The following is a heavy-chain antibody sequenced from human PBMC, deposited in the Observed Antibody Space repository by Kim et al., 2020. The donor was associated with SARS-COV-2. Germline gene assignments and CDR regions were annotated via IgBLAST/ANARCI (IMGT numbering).Heavy chain of an antibody. CDR1: GFIFSNFG. J-gene: IGHJ4*02. D-gene: IGHD1-26*01. Sequence: GGSLRLSCAASGFIFSNFGMHWVRQAPGKGLEWVAVMSYDGSNKNYADYVKGRFTISRDNSKNTLYLQMNSLRAEDTAVYYCARGWDGYFFDYWGQGTLVTVSS. V-gene: IGHV3-30*03. CDR2: MSYDGSNK. CDR3: ARGWDGYFFDY.